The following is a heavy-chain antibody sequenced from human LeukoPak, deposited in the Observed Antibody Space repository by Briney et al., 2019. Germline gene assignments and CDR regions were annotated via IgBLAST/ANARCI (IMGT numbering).Heavy chain of an antibody. J-gene: IGHJ4*02. CDR3: ARGGDYFDY. V-gene: IGHV4-39*01. CDR1: GGSISSSSYY. Sequence: SETLSLTCTVSGGSISSSSYYCGWIRQPPGKGLEWIGSIYYSGSTYYNPSLKSRVTISVDTSKNQFSLKLSSVTAADTAVYYCARGGDYFDYWGQGTLVTVSS. D-gene: IGHD3-16*01. CDR2: IYYSGST.